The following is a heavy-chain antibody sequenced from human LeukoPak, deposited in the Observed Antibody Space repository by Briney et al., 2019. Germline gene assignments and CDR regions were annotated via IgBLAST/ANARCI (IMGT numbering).Heavy chain of an antibody. D-gene: IGHD3-3*01. CDR3: ARADYDFWVDY. J-gene: IGHJ4*02. CDR1: GGSISSSSYY. V-gene: IGHV4-61*02. Sequence: PSETLSLTCTVSGGSISSSSYYWSWIRQPAGKGLEWIGRIYTSGSTNYNPSLKSRVTISVDTSKNQFSLKLSSVTAADTAVYYCARADYDFWVDYWGQGTLVTVSS. CDR2: IYTSGST.